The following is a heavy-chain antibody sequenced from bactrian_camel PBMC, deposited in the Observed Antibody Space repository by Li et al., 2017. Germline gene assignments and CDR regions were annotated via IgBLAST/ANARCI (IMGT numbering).Heavy chain of an antibody. CDR3: ATPQYRTEATGGPRITPAYNY. V-gene: IGHV3-2*01. CDR1: GFARTTNY. D-gene: IGHD7*01. CDR2: INLNDSDT. Sequence: HVQLVESGGGLVQPGGSLTLSCAASGFARTTNYAIYWVRQEPGKGLEWMSRINLNDSDTSYADSVKGRFTISRDGAKTTFYLQMNSLKAEDTALYYCATPQYRTEATGGPRITPAYNYWGQGTQVTVS. J-gene: IGHJ4*01.